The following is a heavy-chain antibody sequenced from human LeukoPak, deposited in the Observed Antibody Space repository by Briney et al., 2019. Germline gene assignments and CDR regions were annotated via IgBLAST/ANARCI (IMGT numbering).Heavy chain of an antibody. Sequence: GASVKVSCKASGGTFSSYAISWVRQAPGQGLEWMGRIIPILGIANYAQKFQGRVTITADKSTSTAYMELSSLRSEDTAVYYCVRDRGTYRPIDYWGQGTLVTVSS. D-gene: IGHD1-26*01. CDR1: GGTFSSYA. V-gene: IGHV1-69*04. CDR3: VRDRGTYRPIDY. CDR2: IIPILGIA. J-gene: IGHJ4*02.